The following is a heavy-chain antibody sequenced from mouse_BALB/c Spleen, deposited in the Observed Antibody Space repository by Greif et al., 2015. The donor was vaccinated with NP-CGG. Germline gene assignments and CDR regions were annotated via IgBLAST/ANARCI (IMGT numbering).Heavy chain of an antibody. Sequence: QVQLQQSGPELVRPGVSVKISCKGSGYTFTDYAMHWVKQSHAKSLEWIGVISTYPGNTNYNQKFKGKATMTVDKSSSTAYMELARLTSEDSAIYYCARRGGNYVGYAMDYWGQGTSVTVSS. CDR2: ISTYPGNT. J-gene: IGHJ4*01. V-gene: IGHV1-67*01. CDR3: ARRGGNYVGYAMDY. D-gene: IGHD2-1*01. CDR1: GYTFTDYA.